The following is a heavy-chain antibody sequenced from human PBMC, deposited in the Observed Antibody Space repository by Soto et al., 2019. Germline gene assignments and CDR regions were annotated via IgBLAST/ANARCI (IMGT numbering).Heavy chain of an antibody. V-gene: IGHV3-21*01. Sequence: EVQLVESGGGLVKPGGSLRLSCAASGFTFSSYAMNWVRQAPGKGLEWVSCISSGSTYIYYADSVKGRFTISRDNAKNSLYLQMNSLRAEDTAVYYCAREVVVVAASLGSMDVWGRGTTVTVSS. D-gene: IGHD2-15*01. J-gene: IGHJ6*02. CDR1: GFTFSSYA. CDR3: AREVVVVAASLGSMDV. CDR2: ISSGSTYI.